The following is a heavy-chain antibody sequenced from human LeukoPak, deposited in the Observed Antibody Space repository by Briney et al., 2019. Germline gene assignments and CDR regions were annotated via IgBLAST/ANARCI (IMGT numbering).Heavy chain of an antibody. J-gene: IGHJ6*02. CDR1: GFTFSSYA. CDR2: ISGSGGST. V-gene: IGHV3-23*01. D-gene: IGHD4-11*01. Sequence: PGGSLRLSCAASGFTFSSYAMSWVRQAPGKGLEWVSVISGSGGSTYYADSVKGRFTISRDNSKNTLYLQMNSLRAEDTAVYYCARVLDRDYNYYYYYGMDVWGQGTTVTVSS. CDR3: ARVLDRDYNYYYYYGMDV.